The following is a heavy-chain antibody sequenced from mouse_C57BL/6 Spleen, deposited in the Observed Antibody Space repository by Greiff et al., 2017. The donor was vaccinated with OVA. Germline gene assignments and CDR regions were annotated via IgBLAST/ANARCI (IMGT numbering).Heavy chain of an antibody. CDR2: INPSNGGT. V-gene: IGHV1-53*01. Sequence: VQLKQPGTELVKPGASVKLSCKASGYTFTSYWMHWVKQRPGQGLEWIGNINPSNGGTNYNEKFKSKATLTVDKSSSTAYMQLSSLPSEDSAVYYCARGDYYGSPFAYWGQGTLVTVSA. D-gene: IGHD1-1*01. J-gene: IGHJ3*01. CDR1: GYTFTSYW. CDR3: ARGDYYGSPFAY.